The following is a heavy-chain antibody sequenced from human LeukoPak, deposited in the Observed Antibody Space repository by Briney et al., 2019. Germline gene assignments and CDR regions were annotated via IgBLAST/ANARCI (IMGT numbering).Heavy chain of an antibody. CDR2: ISGSSGTT. D-gene: IGHD6-13*01. CDR1: GFTFSSYA. V-gene: IGHV3-23*01. Sequence: GGSLRLSCPASGFTFSSYAMSWVRQAPGKGLEWVSAISGSSGTTYYADSVKGRFTISRDNSKNTLYLQMNSLRVEDTAVYYCAKGRAASGTNWFDPWGQGTLVTVSS. CDR3: AKGRAASGTNWFDP. J-gene: IGHJ5*02.